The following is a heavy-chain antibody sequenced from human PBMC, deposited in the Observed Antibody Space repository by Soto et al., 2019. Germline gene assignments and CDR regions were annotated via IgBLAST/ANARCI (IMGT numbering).Heavy chain of an antibody. CDR3: ARGDSGSTKYFSSPSCFYYYYYMDV. D-gene: IGHD2-2*01. Sequence: PSETLSLTCTASGGSISSYYWSWIRQPPGKGLEWIGYIYYSGSTNYNPSLKSRVTISVDTSKNQFSLKLSSVTAADTAVYYCARGDSGSTKYFSSPSCFYYYYYMDVWGKGTTVTVSS. CDR2: IYYSGST. CDR1: GGSISSYY. V-gene: IGHV4-59*01. J-gene: IGHJ6*03.